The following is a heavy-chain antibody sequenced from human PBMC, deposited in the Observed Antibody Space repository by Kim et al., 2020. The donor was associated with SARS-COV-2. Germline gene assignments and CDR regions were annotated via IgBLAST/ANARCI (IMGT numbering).Heavy chain of an antibody. Sequence: SETLSLTCTVSGGSISSGSYYWSWIRQPAGKGLEWIGRIYTSGSTNYNPSLKSRVTISVDTSKNQFSLKLSSVTAADTAVYYCARDKGYYDSSGYYYYYYGMDVWGQGTTVTVSS. CDR2: IYTSGST. CDR3: ARDKGYYDSSGYYYYYYGMDV. V-gene: IGHV4-61*02. D-gene: IGHD3-22*01. CDR1: GGSISSGSYY. J-gene: IGHJ6*02.